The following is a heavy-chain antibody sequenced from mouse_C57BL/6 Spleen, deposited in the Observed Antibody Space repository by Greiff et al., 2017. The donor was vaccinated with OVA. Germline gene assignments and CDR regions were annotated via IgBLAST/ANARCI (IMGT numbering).Heavy chain of an antibody. D-gene: IGHD1-1*01. Sequence: EVKLVESGGGLVQPGGSMKLSCVASGFTFSNYWMNWVRQSPEKGLEWVAQIRLKSDNYAAHYAESVKGRFTISRDDSKSSVYLQMNNLRAEDTGIYYCTGDTTVVASMDYWGQGTSVTVSS. V-gene: IGHV6-3*01. CDR3: TGDTTVVASMDY. CDR2: IRLKSDNYAA. J-gene: IGHJ4*01. CDR1: GFTFSNYW.